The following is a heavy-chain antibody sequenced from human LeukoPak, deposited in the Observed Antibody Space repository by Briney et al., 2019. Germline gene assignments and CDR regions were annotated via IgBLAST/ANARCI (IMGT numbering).Heavy chain of an antibody. V-gene: IGHV4-59*01. CDR1: GGSISSYY. CDR2: IYYSGST. Sequence: SETLSLTCTVSGGSISSYYWSWLRQPPGKGLEWIGYIYYSGSTNYNPSLKSRITISVDTSKNQFSLKLSSVTAADTAVYYCARGYYDSTLSYYFDYWGQGTLVTVSS. D-gene: IGHD3-22*01. J-gene: IGHJ4*02. CDR3: ARGYYDSTLSYYFDY.